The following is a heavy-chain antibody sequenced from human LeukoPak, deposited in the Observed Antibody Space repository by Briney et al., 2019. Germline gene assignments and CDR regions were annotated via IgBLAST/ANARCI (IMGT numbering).Heavy chain of an antibody. J-gene: IGHJ4*02. V-gene: IGHV3-23*01. CDR3: ARHGLVYSGYDPIPEYYFDY. Sequence: PGGSLRLSCEASGFTFSSYDMSWVRQAPGKGLEWVSDISGSDGSTYYADSVKGRFTISRDNSKNTLYLQMNSLRAEDTAVYYCARHGLVYSGYDPIPEYYFDYWGQGTLVTVSS. CDR1: GFTFSSYD. CDR2: ISGSDGST. D-gene: IGHD5-12*01.